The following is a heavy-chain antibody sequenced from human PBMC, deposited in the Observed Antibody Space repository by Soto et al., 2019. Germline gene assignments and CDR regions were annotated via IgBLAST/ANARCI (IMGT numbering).Heavy chain of an antibody. J-gene: IGHJ6*04. CDR3: ARGGYSYDSSGSLDA. CDR2: INPNSGGT. Sequence: GASVKVSCKASGYTFTGYYMHWVRQAPGQGLEWMGWINPNSGGTNYAQKFQGWVTMTRDTSISTAYMELSRLRSDDTAVYYCARGGYSYDSSGSLDAGGKGTRSPSPQ. D-gene: IGHD3-22*01. CDR1: GYTFTGYY. V-gene: IGHV1-2*04.